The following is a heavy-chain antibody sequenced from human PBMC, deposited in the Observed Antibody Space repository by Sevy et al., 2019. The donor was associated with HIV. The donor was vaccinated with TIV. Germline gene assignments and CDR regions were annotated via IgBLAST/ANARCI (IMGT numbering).Heavy chain of an antibody. V-gene: IGHV4-59*08. D-gene: IGHD3-16*02. J-gene: IGHJ5*02. CDR1: GGSISSYY. CDR3: ARHFRYYDYVWGSYRYADNWFDP. Sequence: SETLSLTCTVSGGSISSYYWSWIRQPPGKGLERIGYIYYSGSTKHNPSLKSRVTISVDTSKNQFSLKLSSVTAADTAVYYCARHFRYYDYVWGSYRYADNWFDPWGQGTLVTVSS. CDR2: IYYSGST.